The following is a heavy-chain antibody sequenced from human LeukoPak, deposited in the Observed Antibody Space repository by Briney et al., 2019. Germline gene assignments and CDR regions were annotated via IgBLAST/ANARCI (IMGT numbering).Heavy chain of an antibody. V-gene: IGHV3-49*03. J-gene: IGHJ4*02. CDR1: GFTFGDYA. CDR3: SRRYNSGWYYFDY. CDR2: IRSKGYGGTT. Sequence: PGGSLRLSCTASGFTFGDYAMTWFRQTPGKGLEWVGFIRSKGYGGTTEYAASVKGRFTISRDDSKSIAYPQMNSLKTEDTAVYYCSRRYNSGWYYFDYWGQGTLVTVSS. D-gene: IGHD6-19*01.